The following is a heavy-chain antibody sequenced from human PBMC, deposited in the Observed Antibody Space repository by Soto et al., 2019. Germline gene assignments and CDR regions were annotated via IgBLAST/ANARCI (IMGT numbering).Heavy chain of an antibody. CDR3: AKGALWFGELPPAIDY. CDR2: ISGSGGST. D-gene: IGHD3-10*01. J-gene: IGHJ4*02. CDR1: GFTFSSYA. V-gene: IGHV3-23*01. Sequence: EVQLLESGGGLVQPGGSLRLSCAASGFTFSSYAMSWVRQAPGKGLEWVSAISGSGGSTYYADSVKGRFTISRDNSKNTLYLQMNSLRAEDTAVYYCAKGALWFGELPPAIDYWGQGTLVTVSS.